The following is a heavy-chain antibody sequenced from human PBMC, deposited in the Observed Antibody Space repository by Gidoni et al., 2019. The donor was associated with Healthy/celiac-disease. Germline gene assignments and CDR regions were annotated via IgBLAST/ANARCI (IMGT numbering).Heavy chain of an antibody. J-gene: IGHJ6*02. CDR3: ARDSEGDYFDILGYGMDV. CDR1: GFTFSSYA. V-gene: IGHV3-30*04. CDR2: ISYDGSNK. D-gene: IGHD3-9*01. Sequence: QVQLVESGGGVVQPGRSLRLSCAASGFTFSSYAMHWVRQAPGKGLEWVAVISYDGSNKYYADSVKGRFTISRDNSKNTLYLQMNSLRAEDTAVYYCARDSEGDYFDILGYGMDVWGQGTTVTVSS.